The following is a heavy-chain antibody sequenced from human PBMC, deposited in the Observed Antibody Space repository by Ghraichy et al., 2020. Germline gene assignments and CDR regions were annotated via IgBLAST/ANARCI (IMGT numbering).Heavy chain of an antibody. Sequence: SETLSLTYSVSGDSVRDSRYYWGWIRQPPGQGLQWITSIDFIGTTYYNPSLKGRVAMSVDRYTNQFSLRLTSVTAADTAVYYCARGRAPPSGSYPDAFDIWGQGKMITVSS. CDR3: ARGRAPPSGSYPDAFDI. CDR2: IDFIGTT. D-gene: IGHD3-16*02. CDR1: GDSVRDSRYY. J-gene: IGHJ3*02. V-gene: IGHV4-39*07.